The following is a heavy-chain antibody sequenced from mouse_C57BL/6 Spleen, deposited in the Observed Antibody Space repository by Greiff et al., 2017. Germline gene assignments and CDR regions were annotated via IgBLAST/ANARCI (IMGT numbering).Heavy chain of an antibody. CDR1: GYTFTSYW. V-gene: IGHV1-52*01. J-gene: IGHJ3*01. CDR2: IDPSDSET. D-gene: IGHD2-2*01. Sequence: QVQLQQPGAELVRPGSSVKLSCKASGYTFTSYWMHWVKQRPIQGLEWIGNIDPSDSETHYNQKFKDKATLTVDKSSSTAYMQLSSLTSEDSAVYYCALGGYESWFAHWGQGTLVTVSA. CDR3: ALGGYESWFAH.